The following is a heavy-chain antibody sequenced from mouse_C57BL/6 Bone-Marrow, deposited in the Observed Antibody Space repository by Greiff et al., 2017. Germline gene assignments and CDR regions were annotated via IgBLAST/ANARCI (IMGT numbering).Heavy chain of an antibody. CDR2: IYPGDGDT. V-gene: IGHV1-80*01. D-gene: IGHD1-1*01. Sequence: VQLQQSGAELVKPGASVKISCKASGYAFSSYWMNWVKQRPGKGLEWIGQIYPGDGDTNYNGKFKGKATLTADKSSSTAYMQLRSLTSEDSAVYFCARRDCYGSSFFDYWGQGTTLTVSS. J-gene: IGHJ2*01. CDR3: ARRDCYGSSFFDY. CDR1: GYAFSSYW.